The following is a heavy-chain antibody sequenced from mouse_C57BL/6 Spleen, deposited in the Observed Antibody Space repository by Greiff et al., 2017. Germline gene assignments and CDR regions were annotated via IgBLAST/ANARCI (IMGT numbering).Heavy chain of an antibody. CDR1: GYTFTSYW. D-gene: IGHD2-1*01. CDR2: IDPSDSYT. J-gene: IGHJ4*01. V-gene: IGHV1-69*01. CDR3: AREAIYYGNSNAMDY. Sequence: QVQLKQPGAELVMPGASVKLSCKASGYTFTSYWMHWVKQRPGQGLEWIGEIDPSDSYTNYNQKFKGKSTLTVDKSSSTAYMQLSSLTSEDSAVYYCAREAIYYGNSNAMDYWGQGTSVTVSS.